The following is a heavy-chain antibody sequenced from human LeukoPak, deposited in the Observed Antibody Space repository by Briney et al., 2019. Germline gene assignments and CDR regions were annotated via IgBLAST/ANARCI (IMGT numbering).Heavy chain of an antibody. Sequence: GGSLRLSCAASGVTFSSYSMNWVRQAPGKGLEWVSSISSSSSYIYYADSVKGRFTISRDNAKNSLYLQMNSLRAEDTAVYYCARDRMSSSWYSDYWGQGTLVTVSS. CDR1: GVTFSSYS. V-gene: IGHV3-21*01. D-gene: IGHD6-13*01. J-gene: IGHJ4*02. CDR2: ISSSSSYI. CDR3: ARDRMSSSWYSDY.